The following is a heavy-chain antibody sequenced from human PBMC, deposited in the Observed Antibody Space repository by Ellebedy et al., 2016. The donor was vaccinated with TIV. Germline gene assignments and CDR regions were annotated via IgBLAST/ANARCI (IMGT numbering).Heavy chain of an antibody. D-gene: IGHD4-11*01. J-gene: IGHJ4*02. Sequence: PGGSLRLSCAASGFTFSTYAIHWVRQAQGKGLEWVAFISYDGGNKYYADSVKGRFTISRDNSKNTLYLQMNSLRAEDTAVYYCARDILDYGNYPPFDSWGQGTLVTVSS. CDR2: ISYDGGNK. V-gene: IGHV3-30*01. CDR3: ARDILDYGNYPPFDS. CDR1: GFTFSTYA.